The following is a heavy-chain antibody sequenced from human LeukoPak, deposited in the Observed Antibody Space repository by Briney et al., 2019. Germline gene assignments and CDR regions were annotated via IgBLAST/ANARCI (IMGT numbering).Heavy chain of an antibody. D-gene: IGHD6-13*01. Sequence: ASVKVSCKASGYTFTSYYMHWVRQAPGQGLEWMGIINPSGGSTSYAQKFQGRVTMTRDTSTSTVYVELSSLRSEDTAVYYCAREWIAAAGTNYYYGMDVWGQGTTVTVSS. CDR1: GYTFTSYY. CDR2: INPSGGST. J-gene: IGHJ6*02. V-gene: IGHV1-46*01. CDR3: AREWIAAAGTNYYYGMDV.